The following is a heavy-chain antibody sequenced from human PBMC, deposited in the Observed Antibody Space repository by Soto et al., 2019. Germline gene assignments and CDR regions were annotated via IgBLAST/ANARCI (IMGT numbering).Heavy chain of an antibody. Sequence: EVQLLASGGGLVQPGGSLRLSCAASGFTFSSYAMSWVRQAPGKGLEWVSAISGSGGSTYYADSVKGRFTVSRDNSKNTLYLQMNSLRAEDTAVYYCAKEGGITIFGVADYGLDVWGQGTTVTVSS. CDR3: AKEGGITIFGVADYGLDV. J-gene: IGHJ6*02. V-gene: IGHV3-23*01. D-gene: IGHD3-3*01. CDR1: GFTFSSYA. CDR2: ISGSGGST.